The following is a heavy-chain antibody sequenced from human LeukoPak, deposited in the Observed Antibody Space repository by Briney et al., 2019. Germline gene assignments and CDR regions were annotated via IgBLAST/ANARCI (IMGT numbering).Heavy chain of an antibody. D-gene: IGHD3-22*01. J-gene: IGHJ5*02. CDR3: ARSENGVITTENWFDP. CDR2: INHSGST. CDR1: GYSISSGYY. Sequence: SETLSLTCTVSGYSISSGYYWSWIRQPPGEGLEWIGEINHSGSTNYNPSLKSRVTISVDTSKNQFSLKLSSVTAADTAVYYCARSENGVITTENWFDPWGQGTLVTVSS. V-gene: IGHV4-38-2*02.